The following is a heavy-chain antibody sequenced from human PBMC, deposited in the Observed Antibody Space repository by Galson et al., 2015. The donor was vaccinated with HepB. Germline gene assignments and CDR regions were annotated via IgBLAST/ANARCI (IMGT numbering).Heavy chain of an antibody. Sequence: SLRLSCAASGFTFSSYSMNWVRQAPGKGLEWVSYISSSSSTIYYADSVKGRFTISRDNAKNSLYLQMNSLRAEDTAVYYCARVPAGPWGAHVYYYGMDVWGQGTTVTVSS. V-gene: IGHV3-48*04. CDR2: ISSSSSTI. CDR3: ARVPAGPWGAHVYYYGMDV. D-gene: IGHD3-16*01. J-gene: IGHJ6*02. CDR1: GFTFSSYS.